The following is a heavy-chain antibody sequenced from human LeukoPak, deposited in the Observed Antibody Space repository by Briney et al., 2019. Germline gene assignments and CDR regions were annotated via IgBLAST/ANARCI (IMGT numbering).Heavy chain of an antibody. Sequence: PSETLSLTCTVSGGSISSFFWSWIRQPPGKGLEWVGYIYHSGSTSYNHSLKSRVTMSVDTSKDQFSVKLNSVTAADTAVYYCARDFAGGLYFDYWGQGILVSVSS. CDR1: GGSISSFF. V-gene: IGHV4-59*01. D-gene: IGHD3-16*01. J-gene: IGHJ4*02. CDR2: IYHSGST. CDR3: ARDFAGGLYFDY.